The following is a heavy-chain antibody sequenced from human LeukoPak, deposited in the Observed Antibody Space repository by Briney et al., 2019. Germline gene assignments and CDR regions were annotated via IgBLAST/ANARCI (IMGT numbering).Heavy chain of an antibody. J-gene: IGHJ4*02. D-gene: IGHD3-10*01. Sequence: GGSLRLSCAASGFTFSSYDMGWVRPAQGKGREWVSTITGSGGSTYYADSVKGRFTISRDTSKTTLYLQMNSLRAEDTAVYYCAKGLFWFGEFSAPDYWGQGTLVTVSS. CDR3: AKGLFWFGEFSAPDY. CDR1: GFTFSSYD. V-gene: IGHV3-23*01. CDR2: ITGSGGST.